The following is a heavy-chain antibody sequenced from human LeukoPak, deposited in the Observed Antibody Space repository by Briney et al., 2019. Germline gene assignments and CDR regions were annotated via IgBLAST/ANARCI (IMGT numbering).Heavy chain of an antibody. Sequence: GGSLRLSCATSAFTFSSYAMSWVHQAPGKGLEWVSGISGSGGRTYYADAAKGRFTISRDNSKNTLYLQINSLRVEDTAIYYCAKDIRDGSGTYGYFDYWGQGTLVTVSS. CDR3: AKDIRDGSGTYGYFDY. V-gene: IGHV3-23*01. CDR1: AFTFSSYA. J-gene: IGHJ4*02. CDR2: ISGSGGRT. D-gene: IGHD3-10*01.